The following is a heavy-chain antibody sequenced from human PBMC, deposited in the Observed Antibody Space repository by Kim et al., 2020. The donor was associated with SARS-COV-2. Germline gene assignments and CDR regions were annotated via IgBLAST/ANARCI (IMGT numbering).Heavy chain of an antibody. Sequence: SVKGHFTTSRDNSKNTLYLQMNSLRAEDTAVYYCATGPHYYDSSGYYFDYWGQGTLVTVSS. D-gene: IGHD3-22*01. CDR3: ATGPHYYDSSGYYFDY. J-gene: IGHJ4*02. V-gene: IGHV3-30*07.